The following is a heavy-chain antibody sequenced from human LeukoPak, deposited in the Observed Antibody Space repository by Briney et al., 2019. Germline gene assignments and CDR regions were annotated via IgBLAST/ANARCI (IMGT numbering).Heavy chain of an antibody. CDR1: GYSISSAYY. Sequence: SETLSLTCTVSGYSISSAYYWGWIRQPPGKGLEWIGSIYHSGSTYYNPSLKSRVTISVDTSKNQFSLKLSSVTAADTAVYYCARHAGSYLGNWFDPWGQGTLVTVSS. D-gene: IGHD3-10*01. CDR3: ARHAGSYLGNWFDP. CDR2: IYHSGST. J-gene: IGHJ5*02. V-gene: IGHV4-38-2*02.